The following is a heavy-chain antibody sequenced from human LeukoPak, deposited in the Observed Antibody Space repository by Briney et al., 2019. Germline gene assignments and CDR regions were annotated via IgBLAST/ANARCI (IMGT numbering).Heavy chain of an antibody. CDR3: ARVGEGWFGELFPQDFDY. D-gene: IGHD3-10*01. CDR1: GFTVSSNY. Sequence: QAGGSLRLSCAASGFTVSSNYMSWVRQAPGKGLEWVSVIYSGGSTYYADSVKGRFTISRDNSKNTLYLQMNSLRAEDTAVYYCARVGEGWFGELFPQDFDYWGQGTLVTVSS. CDR2: IYSGGST. V-gene: IGHV3-53*01. J-gene: IGHJ4*02.